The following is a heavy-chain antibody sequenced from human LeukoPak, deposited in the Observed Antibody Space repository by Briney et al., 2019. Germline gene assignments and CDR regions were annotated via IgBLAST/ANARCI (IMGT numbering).Heavy chain of an antibody. CDR1: GGSISSYY. D-gene: IGHD3-22*01. V-gene: IGHV4-59*01. J-gene: IGHJ3*01. CDR3: ARAARYYYDTIGAFDV. Sequence: PSETLSLTCTVSGGSISSYYWSWIRQPPGKGLEWIGYIDYSGSTNYNPSLKSRVTISVDTSRSQFSLKLSSVTAADTAVYYCARAARYYYDTIGAFDVWGQGTMVTVSS. CDR2: IDYSGST.